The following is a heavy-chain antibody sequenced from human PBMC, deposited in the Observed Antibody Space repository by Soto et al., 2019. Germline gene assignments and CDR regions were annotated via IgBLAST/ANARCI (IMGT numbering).Heavy chain of an antibody. D-gene: IGHD6-19*01. CDR1: GFTFSSYG. CDR2: IWYDGSNK. V-gene: IGHV3-33*01. J-gene: IGHJ4*02. CDR3: ARDRYSSGWYDLDY. Sequence: QVQLVESGGGVVQPGRSLRLSCAASGFTFSSYGMHWVRQAPGKGLEWVAVIWYDGSNKYYADSVKGRFTISRDNSKNTLYLQMNSLRVEDPAVYYCARDRYSSGWYDLDYWGQGTLVTVSS.